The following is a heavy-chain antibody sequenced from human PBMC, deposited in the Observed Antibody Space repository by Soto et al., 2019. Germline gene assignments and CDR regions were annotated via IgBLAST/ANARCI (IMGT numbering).Heavy chain of an antibody. CDR2: IYPGDHET. CDR1: GYTFSNFW. D-gene: IGHD6-6*01. CDR3: ARLVYSSSPLVPFDY. Sequence: GEFLKISCQGSGYTFSNFWIGWVRQLPGKGLEWMGIIYPGDHETRYSPSFHGKVTISADKSISTAYLQWSSLKASDTAMYYCARLVYSSSPLVPFDYWGQGALVTVSS. V-gene: IGHV5-51*01. J-gene: IGHJ4*02.